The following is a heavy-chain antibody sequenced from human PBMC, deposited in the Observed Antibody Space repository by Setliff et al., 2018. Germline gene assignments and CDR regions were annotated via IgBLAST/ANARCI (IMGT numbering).Heavy chain of an antibody. V-gene: IGHV3-23*01. D-gene: IGHD3-10*01. Sequence: GGSLRLSCAASGFTFSNFAMTWVRQAPGKGLEWVSGISGSGDKTYYADSVKGRFTISRDNSKNTLYLQMNSLRAEDTAVYYCASSYGSGSYYYYYYGMDVWGQGTTVTVSS. CDR3: ASSYGSGSYYYYYYGMDV. J-gene: IGHJ6*02. CDR2: ISGSGDKT. CDR1: GFTFSNFA.